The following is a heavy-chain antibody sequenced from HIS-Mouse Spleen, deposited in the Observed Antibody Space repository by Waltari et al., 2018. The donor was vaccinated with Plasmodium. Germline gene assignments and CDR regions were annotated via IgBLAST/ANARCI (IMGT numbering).Heavy chain of an antibody. Sequence: QLQLQESGPGLVKPSETLSLTCTVSGGSISSSSYYWGWIRQPPGKGLEWIGIIYYSGSTYYNPALKSRVTISVDTSKNQSSLKLSSVTAADTAVYYCARDRITGTSYFDYWGQGTLVTVSS. J-gene: IGHJ4*02. D-gene: IGHD1-7*01. CDR2: IYYSGST. CDR3: ARDRITGTSYFDY. V-gene: IGHV4-39*07. CDR1: GGSISSSSYY.